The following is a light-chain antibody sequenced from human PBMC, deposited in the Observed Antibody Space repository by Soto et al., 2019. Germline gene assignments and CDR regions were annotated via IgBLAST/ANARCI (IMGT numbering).Light chain of an antibody. CDR2: GAS. J-gene: IGKJ2*02. CDR1: QSVSSTF. CDR3: QQYGTSPPCT. V-gene: IGKV3-20*01. Sequence: EIVLTQSPGTLSLSPGERATLSCRASQSVSSTFLAWYQQKPVQAPRLLIYGASSRATGIPDRFSGSGSGTDFTLTISRLEPEDFAVYYCQQYGTSPPCTFGQGTKLEIK.